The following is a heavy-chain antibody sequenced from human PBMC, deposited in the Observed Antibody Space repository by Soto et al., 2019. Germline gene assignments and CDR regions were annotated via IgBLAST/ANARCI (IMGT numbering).Heavy chain of an antibody. CDR3: ARYQWWDPNFDY. CDR2: IYYSGST. Sequence: QVQLQESGPGLVKPSETLSLTCTVSGGSISSYYWSWIRQPPGKGLEWIGYIYYSGSTNYNPSLKSRVTISVDTSKNQFSLKLSSVTAADTAVYYCARYQWWDPNFDYWGQGTLVTVSS. CDR1: GGSISSYY. V-gene: IGHV4-59*01. J-gene: IGHJ4*02. D-gene: IGHD2-15*01.